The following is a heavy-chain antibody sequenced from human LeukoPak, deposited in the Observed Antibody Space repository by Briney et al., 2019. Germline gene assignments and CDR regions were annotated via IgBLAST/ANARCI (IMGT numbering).Heavy chain of an antibody. J-gene: IGHJ6*04. Sequence: GGSLRLSCAASGFTFSSYTMNWVRQAPGKGLEWVSATSVIGGGTYYADSVKGRFTISRDNSNNTLFLQMNSLRADDTAIYYCAKDLRRDPAAGIVDVWGKGTTVTVSS. V-gene: IGHV3-23*01. CDR2: TSVIGGGT. CDR1: GFTFSSYT. CDR3: AKDLRRDPAAGIVDV. D-gene: IGHD6-13*01.